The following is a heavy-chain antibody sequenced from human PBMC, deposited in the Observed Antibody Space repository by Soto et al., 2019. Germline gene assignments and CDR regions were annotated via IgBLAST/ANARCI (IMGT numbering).Heavy chain of an antibody. CDR3: AREGLYAYYFDY. Sequence: ASVKVSCKASGGAFSSYAISWVRQAPGQGLEWMGWINPNSGGTNYAQKFQGWVTMTRDTSISTAYMELSRLRSDDTAVYYCAREGLYAYYFDYWGQGTLVTVSP. V-gene: IGHV1-2*04. J-gene: IGHJ4*02. CDR1: GGAFSSYA. CDR2: INPNSGGT. D-gene: IGHD2-8*01.